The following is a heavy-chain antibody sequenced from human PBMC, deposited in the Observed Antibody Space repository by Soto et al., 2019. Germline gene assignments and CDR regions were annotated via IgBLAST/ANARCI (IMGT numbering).Heavy chain of an antibody. Sequence: SEALSVTCTVCGGSIGTYYWSWSRQPPGKGLEWIGYIYYSGNTNYNPSLKRRVSISVDTSKNQFSLKLSSVTAADTAVYYCARGRLDDFWSGYLYYLDSWGRGTLVTVS. CDR1: GGSIGTYY. V-gene: IGHV4-59*08. CDR3: ARGRLDDFWSGYLYYLDS. CDR2: IYYSGNT. D-gene: IGHD3-3*01. J-gene: IGHJ4*02.